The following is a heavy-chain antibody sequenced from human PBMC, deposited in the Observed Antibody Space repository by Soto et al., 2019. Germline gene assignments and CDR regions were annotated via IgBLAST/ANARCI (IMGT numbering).Heavy chain of an antibody. CDR1: GFTFSDDY. Sequence: LRLSCGASGFTFSDDYMSWIRQRPGKGLEWIGYIYYTGITYYNPSLKSRAALSVDTSKNQFSVKLTSVTAADTAVYYCARLIIADWFDFWGQGTLVTVSS. V-gene: IGHV4-31*02. CDR2: IYYTGIT. CDR3: ARLIIADWFDF. J-gene: IGHJ4*02. D-gene: IGHD3-22*01.